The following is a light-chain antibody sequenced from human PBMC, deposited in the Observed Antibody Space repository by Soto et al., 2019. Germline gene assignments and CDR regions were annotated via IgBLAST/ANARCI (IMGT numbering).Light chain of an antibody. J-gene: IGLJ1*01. V-gene: IGLV2-14*03. CDR2: DVS. Sequence: QSVLTQPASVSGAPGQSIAISCTGTSSDVGGYNYVSWYQHHPGKAPKLMVYDVSNRPSGVSNRFSGSKFGNTASLTISGLQAEDEADYYCSSYTSSSTYVFGTGTKVTV. CDR1: SSDVGGYNY. CDR3: SSYTSSSTYV.